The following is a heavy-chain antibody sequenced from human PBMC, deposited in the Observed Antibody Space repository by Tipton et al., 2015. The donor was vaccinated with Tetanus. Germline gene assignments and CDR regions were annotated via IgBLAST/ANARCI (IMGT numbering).Heavy chain of an antibody. Sequence: SLRLSCAASGFTFSSYDMTWVRQAPGKGLERVSEISVSGGRIYYADPVKGRFTISRDNSKNTLYLQMNSLRAEDTAVYYCAKVVPLAGLDHWGQGTLVTVSS. CDR2: ISVSGGRI. D-gene: IGHD2-21*01. CDR3: AKVVPLAGLDH. J-gene: IGHJ4*02. V-gene: IGHV3-23*01. CDR1: GFTFSSYD.